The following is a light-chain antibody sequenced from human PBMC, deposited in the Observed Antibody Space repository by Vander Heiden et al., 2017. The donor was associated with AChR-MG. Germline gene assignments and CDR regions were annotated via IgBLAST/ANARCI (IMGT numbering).Light chain of an antibody. J-gene: IGKJ3*01. V-gene: IGKV1-33*01. CDR2: DAS. CDR1: QEISNY. Sequence: DIQMTQSPSSLSASVADRVTITCQASQEISNYLNWYQQKPGKAPKLLSYDASNLETGVTSRFSGSGSGTHFTFAIANLQPEDIATYDCLQFTFGPGTKVHI. CDR3: LQFT.